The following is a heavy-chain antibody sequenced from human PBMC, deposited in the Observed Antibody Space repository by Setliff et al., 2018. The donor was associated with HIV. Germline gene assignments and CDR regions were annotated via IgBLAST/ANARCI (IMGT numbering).Heavy chain of an antibody. CDR1: GGAFTSYA. Sequence: PSVKVSCKASGGAFTSYAFSWVRQAPGQGLEWMGRIIPVYHTTDYAPQFQGRVTITADKSTSTVYMDLSNLRSDDTATYYCAPDFGDNWFDPWGQGTLVTVSS. D-gene: IGHD4-17*01. CDR3: APDFGDNWFDP. CDR2: IIPVYHTT. V-gene: IGHV1-69*06. J-gene: IGHJ5*02.